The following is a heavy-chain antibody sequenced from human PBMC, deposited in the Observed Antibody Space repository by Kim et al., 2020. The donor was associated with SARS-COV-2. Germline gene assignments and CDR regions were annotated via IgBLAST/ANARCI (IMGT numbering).Heavy chain of an antibody. CDR2: FDPEDGET. J-gene: IGHJ6*02. Sequence: ASVKVSCKVSGYTLTELSMHWVRQAPGKGLEWMGGFDPEDGETIYAQKFQGRVTMTEDTSTDTAYMELSSLRSEDTAVYYCATAGRVRGVISLYGMDVWGQGTTVTVSS. CDR1: GYTLTELS. V-gene: IGHV1-24*01. D-gene: IGHD3-10*01. CDR3: ATAGRVRGVISLYGMDV.